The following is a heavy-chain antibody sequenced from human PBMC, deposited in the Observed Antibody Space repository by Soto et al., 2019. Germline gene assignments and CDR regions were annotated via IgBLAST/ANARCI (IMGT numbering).Heavy chain of an antibody. V-gene: IGHV4-30-4*01. CDR3: ARFIRRPAFDI. J-gene: IGHJ3*02. Sequence: QVQLQESGPGLVKPSQTLSLTCTVSGGSISSDDYYWSWIRQPPGKGLECIGYIYYSGSTYYNPSRKSRVTISVDTSKNQFSLKLRSVTAADTAVYYCARFIRRPAFDIWGQGTMVTVSS. CDR1: GGSISSDDYY. D-gene: IGHD3-16*02. CDR2: IYYSGST.